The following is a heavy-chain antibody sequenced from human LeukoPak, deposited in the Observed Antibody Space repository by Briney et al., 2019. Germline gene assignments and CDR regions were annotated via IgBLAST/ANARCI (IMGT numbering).Heavy chain of an antibody. CDR1: LGPLSGYF. V-gene: IGHV4-34*01. D-gene: IGHD3-10*01. Sequence: SETLSLTRAVSLGPLSGYFWSWIRQSAWKGLEWIGEIHNSGTTNYNPSLNSRVTISEDTSKNQFYLNLSSVTAADTAVYYCARRYYYNWGTFPFDYWGQGTLVTVSS. CDR3: ARRYYYNWGTFPFDY. J-gene: IGHJ4*02. CDR2: IHNSGTT.